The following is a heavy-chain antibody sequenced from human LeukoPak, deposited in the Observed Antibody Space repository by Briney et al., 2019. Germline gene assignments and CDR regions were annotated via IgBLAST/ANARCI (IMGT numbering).Heavy chain of an antibody. D-gene: IGHD2-2*01. CDR3: ASSSPNKRYCSSTSCYPPIDY. CDR2: ISGSGGST. V-gene: IGHV3-23*01. CDR1: GFTFSSYA. Sequence: GGSLRLSCAASGFTFSSYAMSWVRQAPGKGLEWVSAISGSGGSTYYADSVKGRFTISRDNSKNTLYLQMNSLRAEDTAVYYCASSSPNKRYCSSTSCYPPIDYWGQGTLVTVSS. J-gene: IGHJ4*02.